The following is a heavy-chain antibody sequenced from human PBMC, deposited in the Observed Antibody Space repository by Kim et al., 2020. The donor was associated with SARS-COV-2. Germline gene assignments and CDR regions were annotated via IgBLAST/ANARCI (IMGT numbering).Heavy chain of an antibody. CDR3: ARDAGSIAAAGTVGFDP. CDR2: INAGNGNT. D-gene: IGHD6-13*01. J-gene: IGHJ5*02. Sequence: ASVKVSCKASGYTFTSYAMHWVRQAPGQRLEWMGWINAGNGNTKYSQKFQGRVTITRDTSASTAYMELSSLRSEDTAVYYCARDAGSIAAAGTVGFDPWGQGTLVTVSS. V-gene: IGHV1-3*01. CDR1: GYTFTSYA.